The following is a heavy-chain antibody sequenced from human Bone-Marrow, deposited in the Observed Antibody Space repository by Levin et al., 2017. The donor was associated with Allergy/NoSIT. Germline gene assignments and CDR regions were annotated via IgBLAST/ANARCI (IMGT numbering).Heavy chain of an antibody. Sequence: GGSLRLSCEASGFTFSSYGMHWVRQAPGKGLEWVAVISSDGTKKYYADSVKGRFTVSRDDSQNTLYLQMDSLRPQDTAFYYCVKDNSPASGPPRGFHYWGQGALVIVS. J-gene: IGHJ4*02. CDR1: GFTFSSYG. CDR2: ISSDGTKK. CDR3: VKDNSPASGPPRGFHY. V-gene: IGHV3-30*18. D-gene: IGHD2-21*01.